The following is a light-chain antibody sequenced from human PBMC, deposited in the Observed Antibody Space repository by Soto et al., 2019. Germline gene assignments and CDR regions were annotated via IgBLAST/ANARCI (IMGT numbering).Light chain of an antibody. CDR3: QQYGSSPLLT. CDR1: QSVSSNF. CDR2: NAS. Sequence: EIVLTQSPGTLSLSPGERATLFCRASQSVSSNFLAWYQQKPGQAPRLLIYNASRRAAGIPDRFSGSGSGTDFTLTISRLEPEDFAVYYCQQYGSSPLLTFGGGTKVEIK. V-gene: IGKV3-20*01. J-gene: IGKJ4*01.